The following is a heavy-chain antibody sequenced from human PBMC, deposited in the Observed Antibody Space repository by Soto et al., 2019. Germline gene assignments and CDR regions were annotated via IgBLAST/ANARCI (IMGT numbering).Heavy chain of an antibody. V-gene: IGHV1-18*01. J-gene: IGHJ4*02. CDR3: ARDQSSVVVVANFDY. CDR2: ISAYNGNT. D-gene: IGHD2-15*01. Sequence: QVPLVQSGAEVKKPGASVKVSCKASGYTFTSYGISWVRQAPGQGLEWMGWISAYNGNTNYAQKLQGRVTMTTDTSTSTAYMELRSLRSDDTAVYYCARDQSSVVVVANFDYWGQGTLVTVSS. CDR1: GYTFTSYG.